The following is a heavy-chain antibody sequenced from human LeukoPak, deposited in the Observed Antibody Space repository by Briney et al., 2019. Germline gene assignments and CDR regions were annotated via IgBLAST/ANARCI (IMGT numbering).Heavy chain of an antibody. CDR1: GGSIRSSYYY. CDR2: IYDSGST. D-gene: IGHD3-10*01. V-gene: IGHV4-39*01. CDR3: AGGPRQYYYSGSYHY. J-gene: IGHJ4*02. Sequence: PSETLSLTCTVSGGSIRSSYYYWGWIRQPPGKGLEWIGSIYDSGSTYYNPSLKSRVTISVDTSKNQFSLKLNSVTAADTAVYYCAGGPRQYYYSGSYHYWGQGTLVTVSS.